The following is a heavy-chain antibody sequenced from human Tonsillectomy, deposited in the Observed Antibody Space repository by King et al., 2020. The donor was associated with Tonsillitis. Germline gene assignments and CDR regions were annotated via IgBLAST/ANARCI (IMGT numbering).Heavy chain of an antibody. CDR1: GDTLSSDA. CDR2: INPIFGTT. Sequence: QLVQSGAEVKKPGSSVKVSCKASGDTLSSDALSWVRQAPGQGLEWVGGINPIFGTTNYAQKFQGRVTFTADEFTSSVYMELSSLTSEDTAVYYCATDLPQFCSSPSCYPSSWGQGTMVTVSS. J-gene: IGHJ3*01. V-gene: IGHV1-69*12. CDR3: ATDLPQFCSSPSCYPSS. D-gene: IGHD2-2*01.